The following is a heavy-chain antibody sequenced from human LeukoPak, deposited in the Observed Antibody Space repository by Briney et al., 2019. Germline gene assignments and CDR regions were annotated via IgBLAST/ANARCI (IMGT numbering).Heavy chain of an antibody. J-gene: IGHJ3*02. V-gene: IGHV3-53*01. D-gene: IGHD3-10*01. CDR3: ARYGRVTMVRGVHAFDI. CDR2: IYSGGST. CDR1: GFTVSSNF. Sequence: GGSLRLSCAASGFTVSSNFMSWVRQAPEKGLEWVSVIYSGGSTYYADSVKGRFTISRDNSKNTLYLQMNSLRAEDTAVYYCARYGRVTMVRGVHAFDIWGQGTMVTVSS.